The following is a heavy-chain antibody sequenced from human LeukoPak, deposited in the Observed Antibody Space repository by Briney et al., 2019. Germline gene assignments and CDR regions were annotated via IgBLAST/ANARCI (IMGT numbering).Heavy chain of an antibody. Sequence: SETLSLTCTVSGGSISSYYWSWIRQPPGKGLEWIGDIYYSGSTNYNPSLKSRVTISVDTSKNQFSLKLSSVTAADTAVYYCARARVSPAYYYYYMDVWGKGTTVTISS. CDR1: GGSISSYY. D-gene: IGHD6-13*01. CDR3: ARARVSPAYYYYYMDV. CDR2: IYYSGST. J-gene: IGHJ6*03. V-gene: IGHV4-59*01.